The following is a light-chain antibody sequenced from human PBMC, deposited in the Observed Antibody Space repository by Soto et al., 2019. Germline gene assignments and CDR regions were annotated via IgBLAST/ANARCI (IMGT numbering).Light chain of an antibody. V-gene: IGKV3-11*01. J-gene: IGKJ3*01. CDR1: QSVGSF. CDR3: QHRSNWLGT. CDR2: DAS. Sequence: EIVLTQSPGTLSLFPGERATLSCRASQSVGSFLAWYQQKSGQTPRLLIYDASNRAPGIPARFSGSGSGTDFTRTISSLEPEDFAVYYCQHRSNWLGTFGPGTKVDLK.